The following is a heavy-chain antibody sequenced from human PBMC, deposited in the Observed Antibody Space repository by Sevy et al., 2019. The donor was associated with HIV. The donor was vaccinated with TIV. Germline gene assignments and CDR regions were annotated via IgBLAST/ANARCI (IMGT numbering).Heavy chain of an antibody. D-gene: IGHD2-15*01. J-gene: IGHJ4*02. Sequence: SETLSLTCAVSGVSFSDYYWAWIRQPPGKGLEWLGEVSQSGSANYNPSLRSRVIMSLDTSNNHFSLKLTSVTAADTAVYYCARGPLFSPEYCSGGTCPTIDYWSQGTLVTVSS. V-gene: IGHV4-34*01. CDR1: GVSFSDYY. CDR3: ARGPLFSPEYCSGGTCPTIDY. CDR2: VSQSGSA.